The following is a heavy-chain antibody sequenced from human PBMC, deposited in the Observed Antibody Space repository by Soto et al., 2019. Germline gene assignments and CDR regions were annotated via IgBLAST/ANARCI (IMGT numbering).Heavy chain of an antibody. Sequence: GESLKISCKGSGYSFSNWWIAWVRQMPGRGLEYMGIIYPSDSQTRYSPSFQGQVTISADKSISTAYLQWSSLKASDTAIYYCARHGFYGDYSSNYFDPWGQGTLVTVSS. CDR3: ARHGFYGDYSSNYFDP. J-gene: IGHJ5*02. D-gene: IGHD4-17*01. V-gene: IGHV5-51*01. CDR1: GYSFSNWW. CDR2: IYPSDSQT.